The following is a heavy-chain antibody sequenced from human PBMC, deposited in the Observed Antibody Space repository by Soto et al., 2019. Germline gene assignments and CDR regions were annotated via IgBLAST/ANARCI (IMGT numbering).Heavy chain of an antibody. V-gene: IGHV3-33*01. J-gene: IGHJ5*02. D-gene: IGHD5-12*01. Sequence: GGSLRISCAASGFTFSSYGMHWVRQAPGKGLKWVAVIYYNGSNKYYADTVKGRFTISRDNSKNMLYLQMNSLRAEDTAVYYCARGHGVATTMGWFDPWGQGT. CDR2: IYYNGSNK. CDR1: GFTFSSYG. CDR3: ARGHGVATTMGWFDP.